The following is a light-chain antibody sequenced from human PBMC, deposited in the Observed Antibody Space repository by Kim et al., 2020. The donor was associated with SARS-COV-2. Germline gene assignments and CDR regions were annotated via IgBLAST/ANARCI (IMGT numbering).Light chain of an antibody. Sequence: SLSPGERATLSCRASQRVNNFLAWYQQKPGQAPRLLIYDAYNRATGIPARFSGGGSGTDFTLTITSLEPEDFAVYYCQHRDDWLYTFGQGTKLEIK. CDR2: DAY. J-gene: IGKJ2*01. CDR1: QRVNNF. CDR3: QHRDDWLYT. V-gene: IGKV3-11*01.